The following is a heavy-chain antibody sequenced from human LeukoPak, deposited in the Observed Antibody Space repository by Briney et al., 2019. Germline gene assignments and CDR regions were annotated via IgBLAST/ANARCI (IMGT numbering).Heavy chain of an antibody. D-gene: IGHD3-22*01. Sequence: GGSLRLSCAASGFTFNTYTMNWVRQAPGKGLEWVSSISSSSVYIYYADSVKGRFTISRDNAKKSLYLQMNSLRAEDTAVYYCARDYYDSSGLDYWGQGTLVTVSS. CDR1: GFTFNTYT. CDR3: ARDYYDSSGLDY. V-gene: IGHV3-21*01. CDR2: ISSSSVYI. J-gene: IGHJ4*02.